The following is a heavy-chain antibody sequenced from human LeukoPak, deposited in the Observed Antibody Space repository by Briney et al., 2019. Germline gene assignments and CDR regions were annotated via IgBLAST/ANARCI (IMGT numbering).Heavy chain of an antibody. CDR3: ARARGESGPPDY. CDR1: GGTFSSYA. Sequence: ASVKVSCKASGGTFSSYAISWVRQAPGQGLEWMGGIIPIFGTANYAQKFQGRVTITADESTNTAYMELSSLRSEDTAVYYCARARGESGPPDYWGQGTLVTVSS. J-gene: IGHJ4*02. V-gene: IGHV1-69*13. D-gene: IGHD5-12*01. CDR2: IIPIFGTA.